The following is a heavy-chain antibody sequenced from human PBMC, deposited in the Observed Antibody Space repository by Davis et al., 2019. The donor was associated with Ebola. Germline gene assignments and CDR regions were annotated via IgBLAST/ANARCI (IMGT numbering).Heavy chain of an antibody. V-gene: IGHV1-3*01. J-gene: IGHJ4*02. CDR3: ARASFGYNSGWYADY. Sequence: ASVKVSCKASGFILTNYAIHWVRQAPGQRLEWMGWVHGGNGNTKYSQRFQGRVTITTDTSASIVYLDLTSLRSDDTAVFYCARASFGYNSGWYADYWGPGSLVTVSS. D-gene: IGHD6-19*01. CDR2: VHGGNGNT. CDR1: GFILTNYA.